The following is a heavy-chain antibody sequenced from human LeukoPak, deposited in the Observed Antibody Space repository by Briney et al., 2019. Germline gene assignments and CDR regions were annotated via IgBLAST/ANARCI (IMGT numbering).Heavy chain of an antibody. CDR1: GDSVSNNNVA. V-gene: IGHV6-1*01. CDR2: TYYKSKWSN. D-gene: IGHD1-1*01. J-gene: IGHJ5*02. Sequence: SQTLSLTCAISGDSVSNNNVAWNWIRQSPSRGLEWLGRTYYKSKWSNDYAEFVKGRITINPDTAKNHFSLQLSSVTPEDTAVYYCARYNWNDVRWFSPWGQGTLVTVSS. CDR3: ARYNWNDVRWFSP.